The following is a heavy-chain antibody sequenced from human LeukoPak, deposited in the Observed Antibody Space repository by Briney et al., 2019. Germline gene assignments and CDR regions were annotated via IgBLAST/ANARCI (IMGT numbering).Heavy chain of an antibody. D-gene: IGHD6-19*01. Sequence: PSETLSLTCSVSGGSISSSNYFWGWIRQPPGQGLEWIGSIFYSGSTYYNPSLKGRVTISVDTSKNQFSLKLGSVTATDTAVYYCAGGWLGSEFDYWGQGTLVTVSS. J-gene: IGHJ4*02. V-gene: IGHV4-39*01. CDR1: GGSISSSNYF. CDR2: IFYSGST. CDR3: AGGWLGSEFDY.